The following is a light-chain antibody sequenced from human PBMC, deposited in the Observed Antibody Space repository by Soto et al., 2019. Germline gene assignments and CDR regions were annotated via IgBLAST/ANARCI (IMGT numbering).Light chain of an antibody. Sequence: QSVLTQPPSVSGAPGQRVTISCTGSSSNIGAGYDVHWYQQLPGTAPKLLIYGNSNRPSGVPDRFSGSKSGTSASLAITALQAEDEADYYCQSYDSSLSGSYVFGTRTQATVL. CDR1: SSNIGAGYD. CDR3: QSYDSSLSGSYV. J-gene: IGLJ1*01. CDR2: GNS. V-gene: IGLV1-40*01.